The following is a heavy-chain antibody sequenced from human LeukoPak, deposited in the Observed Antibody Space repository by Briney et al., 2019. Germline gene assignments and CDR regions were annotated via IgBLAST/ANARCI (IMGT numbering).Heavy chain of an antibody. CDR3: ARSPPNYDSSGYYDHFDY. CDR1: GYSISSGYY. CDR2: IYHSGST. J-gene: IGHJ4*02. Sequence: SETLSLTCAVSGYSISSGYYWGWIRQPPGKGLEWIGSIYHSGSTYYNPSLKSRVTISVDTSKNQFSLKLSSVTAADTAVYYCARSPPNYDSSGYYDHFDYWGQGTLVTVSS. D-gene: IGHD3-22*01. V-gene: IGHV4-38-2*01.